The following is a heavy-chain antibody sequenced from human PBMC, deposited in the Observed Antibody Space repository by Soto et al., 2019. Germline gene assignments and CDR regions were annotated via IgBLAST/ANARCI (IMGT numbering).Heavy chain of an antibody. D-gene: IGHD4-17*01. CDR3: ARGLDYSDYKTPFDS. J-gene: IGHJ4*02. V-gene: IGHV4-34*01. Sequence: PSYTLSLTCAVYGGPFRVYSWRRMRQPPGKGLEWIGEINKSGSTNKRTSLKSRVKMSVETSKKKFSLKLSSVTAAETAVYYCARGLDYSDYKTPFDSWGQGTLGTVS. CDR1: GGPFRVYS. CDR2: INKSGST.